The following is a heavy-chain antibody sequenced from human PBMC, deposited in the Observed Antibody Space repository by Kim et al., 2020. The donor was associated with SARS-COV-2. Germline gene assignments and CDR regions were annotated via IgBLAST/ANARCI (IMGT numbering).Heavy chain of an antibody. Sequence: GGSLRLSCAASGFTFSSYAMHWVRQAPGKGLEWVAVISYDGSNKYYADSVKGRFTISRDNSKNTLYLQMNSLRAEDTAVYYCASLLWGAVAGYHDYWGQG. J-gene: IGHJ4*02. V-gene: IGHV3-30*04. CDR3: ASLLWGAVAGYHDY. CDR1: GFTFSSYA. CDR2: ISYDGSNK. D-gene: IGHD6-19*01.